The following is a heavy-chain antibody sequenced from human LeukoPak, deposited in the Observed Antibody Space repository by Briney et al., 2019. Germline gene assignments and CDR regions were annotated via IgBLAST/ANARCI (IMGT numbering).Heavy chain of an antibody. CDR2: IKQDGSEK. CDR1: GFTFSNAW. Sequence: QAGGSLRLSCAASGFTFSNAWMSWVRQAPGKGLEWVAYIKQDGSEKYYVDSVKGRFSISRDNAQDSLYLQMNSLRAEDTAVYYCARGLNYYGISGYLPTGYWGQGTLVTVSS. D-gene: IGHD3-22*01. V-gene: IGHV3-7*01. J-gene: IGHJ4*02. CDR3: ARGLNYYGISGYLPTGY.